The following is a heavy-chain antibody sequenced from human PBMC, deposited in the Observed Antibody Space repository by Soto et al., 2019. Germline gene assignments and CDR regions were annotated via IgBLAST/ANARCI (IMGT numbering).Heavy chain of an antibody. CDR3: AREYPDTYYFDS. V-gene: IGHV1-46*01. CDR1: GFTFSSYF. Sequence: QVQLVQSGAEVKKPGASVTVSCKTSGFTFSSYFMHWLRQAPGQSLQWVGIFRPNDGTTLYAQEFQGRVTMTRDTSTRTVYMELSSLQSADTAVYFCAREYPDTYYFDSWGQGTLVIVSS. CDR2: FRPNDGTT. J-gene: IGHJ4*02.